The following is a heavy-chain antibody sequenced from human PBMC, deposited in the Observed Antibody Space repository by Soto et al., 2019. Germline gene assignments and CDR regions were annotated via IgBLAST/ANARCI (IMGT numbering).Heavy chain of an antibody. J-gene: IGHJ4*02. CDR2: ISYSVST. V-gene: IGHV4-59*01. CDR3: ARGTSWQLPFDY. Sequence: PTETLSVTCPVSSDSISSCYWSWIRQPPGKRLEWIGYISYSVSTDYNPSLKSRVTISGDTSKNQFSLKVSSVTAADTAVYYCARGTSWQLPFDYWGQGTLVTVSS. CDR1: SDSISSCY. D-gene: IGHD6-13*01.